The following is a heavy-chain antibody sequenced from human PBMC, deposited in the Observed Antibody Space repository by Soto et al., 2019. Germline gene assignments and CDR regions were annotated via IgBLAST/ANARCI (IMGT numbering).Heavy chain of an antibody. Sequence: GESLKISCKGSGYSFTSYWMSWVRQMPGKGLEWMGRIDPSDSYTNYSPSFQGHVTISADKSISTAYLQWSSLKASDTAMYYCASDIVVVPAAMGDYYGMDVWGQGTTVTVSS. CDR1: GYSFTSYW. J-gene: IGHJ6*02. CDR3: ASDIVVVPAAMGDYYGMDV. CDR2: IDPSDSYT. V-gene: IGHV5-10-1*01. D-gene: IGHD2-2*01.